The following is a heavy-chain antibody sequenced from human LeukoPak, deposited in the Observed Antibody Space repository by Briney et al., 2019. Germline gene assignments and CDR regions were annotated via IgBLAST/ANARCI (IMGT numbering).Heavy chain of an antibody. V-gene: IGHV3-23*01. CDR1: GFTLSSYA. CDR3: AKGLRTGVGPYMGYHYYMDV. CDR2: INDNGDGT. Sequence: GGSLRLSCAASGFTLSSYAMSWVRQAPGKGLKWVSTINDNGDGTYYADSVKGRFTISRNNSYNTVSLQMNSLRDEDTGVYYCAKGLRTGVGPYMGYHYYMDVWGKGATVTVSS. D-gene: IGHD3-16*01. J-gene: IGHJ6*03.